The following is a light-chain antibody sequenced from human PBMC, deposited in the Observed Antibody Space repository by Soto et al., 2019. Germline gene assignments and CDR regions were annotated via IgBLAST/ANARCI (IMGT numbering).Light chain of an antibody. Sequence: DIQMTQSPSAMSASVGDRVTITCRASQDISTYLAWFQQNPGKVPKRLIYAAPSLQSGVPSRFSGSGSGTEFTLTISSLQPEDFATYYCLQHNSYPLTFGGGTKVDIK. CDR3: LQHNSYPLT. J-gene: IGKJ4*01. V-gene: IGKV1-17*03. CDR1: QDISTY. CDR2: AAP.